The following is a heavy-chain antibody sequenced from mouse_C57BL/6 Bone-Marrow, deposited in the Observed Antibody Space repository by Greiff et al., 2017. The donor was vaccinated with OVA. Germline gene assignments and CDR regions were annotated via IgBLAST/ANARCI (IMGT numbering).Heavy chain of an antibody. CDR2: TFYSGIT. V-gene: IGHV3-3*01. CDR3: ARGAYSWYFDV. D-gene: IGHD6-5*01. J-gene: IGHJ1*03. Sequence: VQLKESGPSLVRPSQTLSLTCTVTGFSINSDCYWIWIRQFPGNKLEYTGYTFYSGITYYNPSLESRMYITRDTSKNQFSLKLSSVTTEDTATYYCARGAYSWYFDVWGTGTTVTVSS. CDR1: GFSINSDCY.